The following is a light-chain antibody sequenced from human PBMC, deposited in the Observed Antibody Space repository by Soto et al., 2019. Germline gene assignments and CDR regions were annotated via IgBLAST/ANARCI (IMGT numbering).Light chain of an antibody. Sequence: DIVMTQSPLSLPVTPGEPASISCRSSQSLLHSNGYNCLDWNLQKPGQSPQLLIYLDSNRASGVPDRFSGSGSGTDFTLKVSRVEAEDVGVCYCMQPLQTPLLTFGGGTKVEIK. V-gene: IGKV2-28*01. J-gene: IGKJ4*01. CDR3: MQPLQTPLLT. CDR1: QSLLHSNGYNC. CDR2: LDS.